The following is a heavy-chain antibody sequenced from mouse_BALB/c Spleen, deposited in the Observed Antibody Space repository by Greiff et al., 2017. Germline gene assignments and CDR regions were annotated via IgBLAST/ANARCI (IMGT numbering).Heavy chain of an antibody. D-gene: IGHD1-1*01. V-gene: IGHV1-18*01. CDR3: ASYTTVVGGDAMDY. J-gene: IGHJ4*01. CDR2: INPYNGGT. Sequence: VQLQQSGPELVKPGASMKISCKASGYSFTGYTMNWVKQSHGKNLEWIGLINPYNGGTSYNQKFKGKATLTVDKSSSTAYMELLSLTSEDSAVYYCASYTTVVGGDAMDYWGQGTSVTVSS. CDR1: GYSFTGYT.